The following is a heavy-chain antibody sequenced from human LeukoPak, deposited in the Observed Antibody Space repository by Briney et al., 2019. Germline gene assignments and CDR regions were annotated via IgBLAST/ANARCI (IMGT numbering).Heavy chain of an antibody. J-gene: IGHJ4*02. CDR1: GNYW. Sequence: GFLRLSCAASGNYWMHWVRQAPGKGLVWVSHINSDGSWTSYADSVKGRFTISKDNAKNTVYLQMNNLRAEGTAVYYCVSFYETYWGRGTLVTVSS. V-gene: IGHV3-74*01. CDR2: INSDGSWT. CDR3: VSFYETY. D-gene: IGHD2-2*01.